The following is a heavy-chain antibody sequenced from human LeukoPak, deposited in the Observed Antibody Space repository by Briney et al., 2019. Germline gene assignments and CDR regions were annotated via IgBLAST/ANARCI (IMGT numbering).Heavy chain of an antibody. CDR2: IYYSGTT. D-gene: IGHD3-10*01. CDR3: ARRRGITPNWFDR. J-gene: IGHJ5*02. V-gene: IGHV4-39*01. Sequence: SETLSLTCTVSGGSISSSSYYWGWLRQPPGQGLEWIGNIYYSGTTYYNPSLKSRVTISIDTSKNQFSLKLSSVTAADTAVYYCARRRGITPNWFDRWGQGTLVTVSS. CDR1: GGSISSSSYY.